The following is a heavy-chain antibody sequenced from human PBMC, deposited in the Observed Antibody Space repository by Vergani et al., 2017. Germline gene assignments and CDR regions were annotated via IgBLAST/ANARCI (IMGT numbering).Heavy chain of an antibody. CDR2: IDHTGRP. J-gene: IGHJ6*03. D-gene: IGHD4-11*01. CDR1: GGSFTSYH. V-gene: IGHV4-34*01. Sequence: QVQLQQWGGGLLKPSETLSLTCVVNGGSFTSYHWTWIRQSPGEGLEWVGHIDHTGRPDFNPTLQSRLTMSVDKSRNQFSLTLNSVTATDTAIYFCARVNTETNGHLYYYYYMDVLGQGTAVTVS. CDR3: ARVNTETNGHLYYYYYMDV.